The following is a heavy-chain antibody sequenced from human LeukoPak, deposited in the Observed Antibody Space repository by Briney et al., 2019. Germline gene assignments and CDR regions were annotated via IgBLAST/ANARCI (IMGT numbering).Heavy chain of an antibody. CDR3: ARTGRDIVVVPAARGIAAATNYYYYGMDV. V-gene: IGHV5-51*01. CDR1: GYSFTSYW. D-gene: IGHD2-2*01. CDR2: IYPGDSDT. Sequence: GESLKISCKGSGYSFTSYWIGWVRQMPGKGLEWMGIIYPGDSDTRYSPSFQGQVTISADKSISTAYLQWSSLKASDTAMYYCARTGRDIVVVPAARGIAAATNYYYYGMDVWGQGTTVTVSS. J-gene: IGHJ6*02.